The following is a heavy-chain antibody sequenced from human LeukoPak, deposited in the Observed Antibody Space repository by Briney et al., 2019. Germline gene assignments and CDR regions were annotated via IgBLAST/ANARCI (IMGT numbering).Heavy chain of an antibody. CDR3: ARADYDILTGLQKGYYFDY. CDR1: GGSISSSSYY. D-gene: IGHD3-9*01. Sequence: PSQTLSLTCTVSGGSISSSSYYWGWIRQPPGKGLEWIGSIYYSGSTYYNPSLKSRVTISVDTSKNQFSLKLSSVTAADTAVYYCARADYDILTGLQKGYYFDYWGQGTLVTVSS. V-gene: IGHV4-39*07. J-gene: IGHJ4*02. CDR2: IYYSGST.